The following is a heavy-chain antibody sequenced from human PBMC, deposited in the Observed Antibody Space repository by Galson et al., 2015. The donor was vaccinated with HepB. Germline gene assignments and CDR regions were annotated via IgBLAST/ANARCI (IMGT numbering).Heavy chain of an antibody. CDR2: TTSDGSTT. J-gene: IGHJ4*02. V-gene: IGHV3-74*01. D-gene: IGHD5-18*01. CDR1: GFTFSNHW. Sequence: SLRLSCAASGFTFSNHWMHWVRQAPGKGLMWVSRTTSDGSTTNYADSVKGRFTISRDNAKNTLFLQMNSLRAEDTAVYYCTRDQSGYNYGSFDYWGQGTPVTVSS. CDR3: TRDQSGYNYGSFDY.